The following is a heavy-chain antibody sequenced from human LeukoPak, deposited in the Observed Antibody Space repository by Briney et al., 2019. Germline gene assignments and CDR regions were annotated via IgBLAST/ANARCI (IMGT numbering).Heavy chain of an antibody. V-gene: IGHV4-34*01. D-gene: IGHD3-22*01. J-gene: IGHJ4*02. CDR3: ARGSSGYFN. Sequence: SETLSLTCAVYGGSFSAYYWSWIRQPPGKGREWSGEFNHSGRNNYNPSPKNRVTISVDTSKNQFSLKLSSVTDADTAVYYCARGSSGYFNWGQGTLVTVSS. CDR2: FNHSGRN. CDR1: GGSFSAYY.